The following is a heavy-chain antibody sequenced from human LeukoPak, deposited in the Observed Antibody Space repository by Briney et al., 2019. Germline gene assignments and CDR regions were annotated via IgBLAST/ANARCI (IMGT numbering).Heavy chain of an antibody. J-gene: IGHJ4*02. V-gene: IGHV4-34*01. Sequence: GSLRLSCAASGFTFSSYSMNWVRQPPGKGLEWIGEINHSGSTNYNPSLKSRVTISVDTSKNQFSLKLSSVTAADTAVYYCARGRLGYCSSTSCSSRHYFDYWGQGTLVTVSS. CDR3: ARGRLGYCSSTSCSSRHYFDY. CDR2: INHSGST. D-gene: IGHD2-2*01. CDR1: GFTFSSYS.